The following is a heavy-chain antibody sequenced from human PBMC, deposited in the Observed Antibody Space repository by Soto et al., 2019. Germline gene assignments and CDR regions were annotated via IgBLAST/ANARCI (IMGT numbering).Heavy chain of an antibody. CDR2: ISAYNCNT. CDR1: GYTFTRSG. Sequence: ASVQVSCKASGYTFTRSGISWVRQAPGQGLEWMGWISAYNCNTNYAQKLQGRVTMTTDTSTSTAYMELRSLRSDDTAVYYCARDRGSSGWYSNWFDPWGQGTLVTVSS. J-gene: IGHJ5*02. V-gene: IGHV1-18*01. CDR3: ARDRGSSGWYSNWFDP. D-gene: IGHD6-19*01.